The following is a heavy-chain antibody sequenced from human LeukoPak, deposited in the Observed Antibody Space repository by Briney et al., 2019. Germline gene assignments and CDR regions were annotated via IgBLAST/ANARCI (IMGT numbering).Heavy chain of an antibody. D-gene: IGHD2-21*02. Sequence: SETLSLTCTVSGGSMISADTYWTWIRQSPGKGLEWIGNIYSSETTKYNPSLRSRATISGDTSKNQFSLKLSSVTAADTAVYYCARHFPYCGGDCPYYYMDVWGKGTTVTVSS. CDR2: IYSSETT. J-gene: IGHJ6*03. CDR1: GGSMISADTY. CDR3: ARHFPYCGGDCPYYYMDV. V-gene: IGHV4-61*08.